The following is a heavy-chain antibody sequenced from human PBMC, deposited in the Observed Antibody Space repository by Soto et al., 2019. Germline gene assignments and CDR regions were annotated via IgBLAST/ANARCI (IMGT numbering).Heavy chain of an antibody. CDR2: ISSSGSTI. CDR1: GFTFSSYE. V-gene: IGHV3-48*03. Sequence: GGSVRLSCAASGFTFSSYEMNWVRQAPGKGLEWVSYISSSGSTIYYADSVKGRFTISRDNAKNSLYLQMNSLRAEDTAVYYCARSGQRQYYYYYGMDVWGQGTTVTVSS. J-gene: IGHJ6*02. D-gene: IGHD3-10*01. CDR3: ARSGQRQYYYYYGMDV.